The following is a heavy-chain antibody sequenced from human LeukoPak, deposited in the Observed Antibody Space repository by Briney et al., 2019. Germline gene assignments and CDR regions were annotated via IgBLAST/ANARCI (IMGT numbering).Heavy chain of an antibody. Sequence: PGGSLRLSCADSGFTFSNYWMSWVRQAPGKGLEWVANIRQDGTDKQYVDSVKGRFTISRDNAKNSLYLQMNSLRAEDTAVYYCAKVGDFYGDYVGYFDYWGQGTLVTVSS. CDR2: IRQDGTDK. CDR1: GFTFSNYW. D-gene: IGHD4-17*01. CDR3: AKVGDFYGDYVGYFDY. J-gene: IGHJ4*02. V-gene: IGHV3-7*03.